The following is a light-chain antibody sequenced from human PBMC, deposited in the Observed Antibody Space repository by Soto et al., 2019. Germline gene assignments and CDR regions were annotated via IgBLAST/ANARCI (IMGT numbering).Light chain of an antibody. V-gene: IGKV1-5*01. J-gene: IGKJ1*01. Sequence: DIQMTQSPSTLSASVGDRVTITCRASQSISTWLAWYQQKPGKAPNLLIYDAFILESGVPSRFSGGGSGTEFTLTISSLQPDDFATYYCQYYHSASGRFGPGTRVEVK. CDR3: QYYHSASGR. CDR1: QSISTW. CDR2: DAF.